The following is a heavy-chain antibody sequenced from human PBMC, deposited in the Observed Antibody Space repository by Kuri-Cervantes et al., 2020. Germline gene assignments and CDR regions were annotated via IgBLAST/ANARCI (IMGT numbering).Heavy chain of an antibody. V-gene: IGHV1-3*01. D-gene: IGHD2-8*02. CDR1: GYTFTSYA. CDR3: ARDDKLDCTGGVCYVFDY. Sequence: ASVKVSCKASGYTFTSYAMNWVRQAPGQRLEWMGWINAGNGNTKYSQKFQGRVTITRDTSASTAYMELSSLRSEDTAVYYCARDDKLDCTGGVCYVFDYWGQGTLVTVSS. J-gene: IGHJ4*02. CDR2: INAGNGNT.